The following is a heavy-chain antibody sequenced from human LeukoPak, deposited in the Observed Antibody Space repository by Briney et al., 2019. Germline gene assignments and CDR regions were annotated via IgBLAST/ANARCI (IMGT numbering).Heavy chain of an antibody. J-gene: IGHJ6*02. Sequence: SETLSLTCTVSGGSISSYYWSWIRQPAGKGLEWIGRIYTSGSTNYSPSLKSRVTMSVDTSKNQFSLKLSSVTAADTAVYYCARDDYSNYYYGMDVWGQGTTVTVSS. D-gene: IGHD4-11*01. CDR3: ARDDYSNYYYGMDV. CDR2: IYTSGST. V-gene: IGHV4-4*07. CDR1: GGSISSYY.